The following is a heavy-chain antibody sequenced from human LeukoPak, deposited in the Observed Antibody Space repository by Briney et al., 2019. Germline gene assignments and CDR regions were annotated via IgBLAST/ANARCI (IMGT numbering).Heavy chain of an antibody. Sequence: PGGSLRLSCAASGFTFSTYEMNWVRQAPAKGQEWVSYISPSGTTIYYAESVKGRFTISRDNAKNSVYLQMNSLRVEDTAVYYCARKTFGTVYFDYWGQGILVTVSS. J-gene: IGHJ4*02. V-gene: IGHV3-48*03. CDR3: ARKTFGTVYFDY. CDR2: ISPSGTTI. D-gene: IGHD1-1*01. CDR1: GFTFSTYE.